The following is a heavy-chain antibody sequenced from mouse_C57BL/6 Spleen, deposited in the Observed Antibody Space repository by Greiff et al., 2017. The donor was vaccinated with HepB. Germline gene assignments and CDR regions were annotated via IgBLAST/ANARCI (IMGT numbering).Heavy chain of an antibody. CDR3: AISVTVVPYWYFDV. V-gene: IGHV1-74*01. CDR1: GYTFTSYW. D-gene: IGHD1-1*01. Sequence: QVQLQQSGAELVKPGASVKVSCKASGYTFTSYWMHWVKQRPGQGLEWIGRIHPSDSDTNYNQKFKGKATLTVDKSSSTAYIQLSSLTSEDSAVYYCAISVTVVPYWYFDVWGTGTTVTVSS. CDR2: IHPSDSDT. J-gene: IGHJ1*03.